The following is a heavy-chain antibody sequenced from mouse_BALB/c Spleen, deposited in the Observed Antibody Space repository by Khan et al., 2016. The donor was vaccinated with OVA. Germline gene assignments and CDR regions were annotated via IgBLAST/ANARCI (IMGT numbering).Heavy chain of an antibody. CDR1: GDSITSGF. CDR2: VTYSDNT. Sequence: VQLKESGPSLVKPSQTLSLTCSVTGDSITSGFWNWIRKFPGNKFEYMGYVTYSDNTYYNPSLKSRISITRDTSKSQYYLQLNSVTTEDTATYFCARSYGSWTMDYWGQGTSVTVSS. J-gene: IGHJ4*01. CDR3: ARSYGSWTMDY. D-gene: IGHD1-1*01. V-gene: IGHV3-8*02.